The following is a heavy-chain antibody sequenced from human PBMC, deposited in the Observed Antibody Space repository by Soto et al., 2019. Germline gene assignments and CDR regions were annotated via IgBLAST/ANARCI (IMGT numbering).Heavy chain of an antibody. CDR3: ARQRGYCSSTSCYEGSSFDY. V-gene: IGHV5-51*01. D-gene: IGHD2-2*01. J-gene: IGHJ4*02. Sequence: GESLKISCKGSGYSFTSYWIGWVRQMPGKGLEWMGIIYPGDSDTRYSPSFQGQVIISADKSINTAYLHWSSLKASDTAMYYCARQRGYCSSTSCYEGSSFDYWGQGTLATVSS. CDR1: GYSFTSYW. CDR2: IYPGDSDT.